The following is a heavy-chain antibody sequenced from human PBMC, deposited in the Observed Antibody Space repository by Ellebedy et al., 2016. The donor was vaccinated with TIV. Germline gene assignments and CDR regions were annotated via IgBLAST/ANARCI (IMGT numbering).Heavy chain of an antibody. J-gene: IGHJ4*02. V-gene: IGHV1-18*01. CDR1: GYTFTSYG. CDR3: VRDRPKNMNY. CDR2: ISAYNGNT. Sequence: AASVKVSCKASGYTFTSYGISWVRQAPGQGLEWMGWISAYNGNTNYAQKLQGRVTMTTDTSTSTAYMDLRNLRSDDTAVYYCVRDRPKNMNYWGQGTLVSVSS.